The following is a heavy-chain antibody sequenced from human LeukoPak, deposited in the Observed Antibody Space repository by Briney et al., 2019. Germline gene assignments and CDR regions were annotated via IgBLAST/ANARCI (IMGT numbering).Heavy chain of an antibody. Sequence: SETLSLTCAVYGGSFSGYYWSWIRQPPGKGLEWIGEINHSGSTNYNPSLKSRVTISVDTSKNQFSLKLRSVTAADTAVYYCARGGSYYYDSSGYWAFYYYYYMDVWGKGTTVTVSS. D-gene: IGHD3-22*01. CDR2: INHSGST. V-gene: IGHV4-34*01. CDR1: GGSFSGYY. J-gene: IGHJ6*03. CDR3: ARGGSYYYDSSGYWAFYYYYYMDV.